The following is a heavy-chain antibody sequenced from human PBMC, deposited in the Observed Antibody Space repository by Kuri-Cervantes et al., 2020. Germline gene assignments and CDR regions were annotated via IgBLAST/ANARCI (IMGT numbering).Heavy chain of an antibody. CDR1: GGSISSSSYY. Sequence: SETLSLTCTVSGGSISSSSYYWGWIRQPPGKGLEWIGSIYYSGSTYYNPSLKSRVTISVDTSKNQFSLKLSSVTAADTAVYYCARVGGSGYSTFDYWGQGTLVTVSS. CDR3: ARVGGSGYSTFDY. J-gene: IGHJ4*02. D-gene: IGHD3-22*01. V-gene: IGHV4-39*07. CDR2: IYYSGST.